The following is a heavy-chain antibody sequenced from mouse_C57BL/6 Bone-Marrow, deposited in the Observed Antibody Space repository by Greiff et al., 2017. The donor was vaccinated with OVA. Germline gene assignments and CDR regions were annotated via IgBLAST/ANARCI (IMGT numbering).Heavy chain of an antibody. CDR2: FYPGSGSI. Sequence: VQLQESGAELVKPGASVKLSCKASGYTFTEYTIHWVKQRSGQGLEWIGWFYPGSGSIKYNEKFKDKDTLTADKSSSTVYMELSRLTSEDTAVYFCARHEDPYYGNWYFDVWGTGTTVTVSS. J-gene: IGHJ1*03. V-gene: IGHV1-62-2*01. D-gene: IGHD1-1*01. CDR3: ARHEDPYYGNWYFDV. CDR1: GYTFTEYT.